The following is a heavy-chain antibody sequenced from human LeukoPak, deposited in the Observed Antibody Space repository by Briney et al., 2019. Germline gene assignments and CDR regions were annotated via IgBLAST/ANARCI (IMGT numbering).Heavy chain of an antibody. D-gene: IGHD2-8*01. J-gene: IGHJ3*02. CDR2: IYSGGST. V-gene: IGHV3-53*01. CDR3: ARDPGLMDVRGAFDI. CDR1: GFTVSSYY. Sequence: PGGSLRLSRAASGFTVSSYYMSWVRQAPGKGLEWVSVIYSGGSTYYADSVKGRFTISRDNSKNTLYLQMNSLRAEDTAVYYCARDPGLMDVRGAFDIWGQGTMVTVSS.